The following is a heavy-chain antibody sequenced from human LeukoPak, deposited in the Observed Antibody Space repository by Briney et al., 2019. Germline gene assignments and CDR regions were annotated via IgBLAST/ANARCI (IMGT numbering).Heavy chain of an antibody. D-gene: IGHD3-16*01. CDR1: GGSISSYY. CDR2: IYTSGST. J-gene: IGHJ6*03. V-gene: IGHV4-4*07. Sequence: PSETLSLTCSVSGGSISSYYWSWIRQPAGKGLEWIGHIYTSGSTNYNPSIRSRVCMSVDTSKNQLSLRLPSVTAAETDVYYCTRHPAENWGWGYYYYYMDVWGKGTTVTVS. CDR3: TRHPAENWGWGYYYYYMDV.